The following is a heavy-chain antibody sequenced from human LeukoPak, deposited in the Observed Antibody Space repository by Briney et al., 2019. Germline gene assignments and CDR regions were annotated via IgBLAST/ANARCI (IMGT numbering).Heavy chain of an antibody. CDR3: ASYDYGDYDFDY. V-gene: IGHV1-69*13. CDR1: GGTFSSYA. D-gene: IGHD4-17*01. J-gene: IGHJ4*02. CDR2: IIPIFGTA. Sequence: ASVKVSCKASGGTFSSYAISWVRQAPGQGLEWMGRIIPIFGTANYAQKFQGRVTITADESTSTAYMELSSLRSEDTAVYYCASYDYGDYDFDYWGQGTLVTVSS.